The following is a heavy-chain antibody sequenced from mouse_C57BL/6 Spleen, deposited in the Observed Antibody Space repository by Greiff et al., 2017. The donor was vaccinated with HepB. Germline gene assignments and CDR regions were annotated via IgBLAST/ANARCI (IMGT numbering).Heavy chain of an antibody. J-gene: IGHJ2*01. V-gene: IGHV1-62-2*01. Sequence: QVHVKQSGAELVKPGASVKLSCKASGYTFTEYTIHWVKQRSGQGLEWIGWFYPGSGSIKYNEKFKDKATLTADKSSSTVYMELSRLTSEDSAVYFCARHEEITTVASYYFDYWGQGTTLTVSS. CDR2: FYPGSGSI. CDR3: ARHEEITTVASYYFDY. CDR1: GYTFTEYT. D-gene: IGHD1-1*01.